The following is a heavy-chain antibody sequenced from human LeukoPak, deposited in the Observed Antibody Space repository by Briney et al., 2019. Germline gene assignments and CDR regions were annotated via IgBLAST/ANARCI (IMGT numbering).Heavy chain of an antibody. CDR2: IRSKAYGGTT. J-gene: IGHJ3*02. D-gene: IGHD3-22*01. Sequence: GGSLRLSCTASGFTFGDYVMSWVRQAPGKGLEWVGFIRSKAYGGTTKNAASVKGRFTISRDDSRSIAYLQMSSLKTEDTAVYYCTRRYNYDSSGYYVRDAFDIWGQGTMVTVSS. CDR3: TRRYNYDSSGYYVRDAFDI. CDR1: GFTFGDYV. V-gene: IGHV3-49*04.